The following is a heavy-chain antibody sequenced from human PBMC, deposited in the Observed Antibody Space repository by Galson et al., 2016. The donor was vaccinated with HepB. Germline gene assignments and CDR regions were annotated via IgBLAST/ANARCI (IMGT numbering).Heavy chain of an antibody. D-gene: IGHD4-23*01. CDR3: VRDHSVVPTTAYNWFDP. CDR1: GFAFSSHW. J-gene: IGHJ5*02. Sequence: SLRLSCAASGFAFSSHWMHWVRQDLGKGLVWVSRINSVGTISNYADSVKGRFTISRDNAKNTLYLQMNSLRAEDTAVYFCVRDHSVVPTTAYNWFDPWGRGTLVTVSS. V-gene: IGHV3-74*01. CDR2: INSVGTIS.